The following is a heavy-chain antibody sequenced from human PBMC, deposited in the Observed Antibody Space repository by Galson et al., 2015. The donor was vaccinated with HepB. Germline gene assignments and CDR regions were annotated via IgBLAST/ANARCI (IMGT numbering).Heavy chain of an antibody. CDR2: IDWDDDK. J-gene: IGHJ4*02. V-gene: IGHV2-70*04. Sequence: PALVTPTQTLTLTCSFSGVSLSTSGMRVSWFRQPPGKALEWLARIDWDDDKIYSTSLTSRLTITKDTSKNQVVTTMTNMDPVDSATYYWARMGFIYQFDYWGQGTLVTVSS. CDR3: ARMGFIYQFDY. CDR1: GVSLSTSGMR. D-gene: IGHD2-2*01.